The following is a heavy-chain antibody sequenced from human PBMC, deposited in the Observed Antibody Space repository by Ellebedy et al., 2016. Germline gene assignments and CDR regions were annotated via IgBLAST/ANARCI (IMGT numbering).Heavy chain of an antibody. CDR2: IYYSGST. V-gene: IGHV4-59*01. Sequence: SETLSLXXTVSGGSISSYYWSWIRQPPGKGLEWIGYIYYSGSTNYNPSLKSRVTISVDTSKNQFSLKLSSVTAADTAVYYCARDGVLWFGELGYFDLWGRGTLVTVSS. CDR1: GGSISSYY. CDR3: ARDGVLWFGELGYFDL. D-gene: IGHD3-10*01. J-gene: IGHJ2*01.